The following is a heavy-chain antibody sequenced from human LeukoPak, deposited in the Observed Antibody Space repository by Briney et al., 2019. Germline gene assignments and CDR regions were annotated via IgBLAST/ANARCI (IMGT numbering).Heavy chain of an antibody. V-gene: IGHV4-34*01. Sequence: SETLSLTCAVYGGSFSGYYWSWIRQPPGKGLEWIGEINHSGSTNYDPSLKSRVTISVDTSKNQFSLKLSSVTAADTAVYYCARVAVDTTMVTLDYWGQGTLVTVSS. J-gene: IGHJ4*02. CDR3: ARVAVDTTMVTLDY. D-gene: IGHD5-18*01. CDR2: INHSGST. CDR1: GGSFSGYY.